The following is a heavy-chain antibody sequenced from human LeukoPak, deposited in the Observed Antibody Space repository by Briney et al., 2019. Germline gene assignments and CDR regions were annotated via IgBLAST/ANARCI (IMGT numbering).Heavy chain of an antibody. V-gene: IGHV4-4*07. D-gene: IGHD5-12*01. CDR2: IYTSGTT. Sequence: SETLSLTCIVSGGSISSYPWTWIRQPAGEGLEWIGRIYTSGTTNYEPSLKSRVTMSVDTSKNQFSLKLSSVTAADTAVYYCAGEAGGGYARAFDIWGQGTMVTVSS. CDR1: GGSISSYP. J-gene: IGHJ3*02. CDR3: AGEAGGGYARAFDI.